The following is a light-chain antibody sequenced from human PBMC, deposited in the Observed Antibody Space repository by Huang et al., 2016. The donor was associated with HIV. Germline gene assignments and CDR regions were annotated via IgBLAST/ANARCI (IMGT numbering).Light chain of an antibody. CDR1: QNITKS. J-gene: IGKJ1*01. V-gene: IGKV1-39*01. Sequence: DIQMTQSPPSLSASVGDRVTFTFRANQNITKSLNWYQQKPGKAPKLLSYTASTLESGDPSRFSGSGSGSRFTLNIVNRHPEDFATYYCQQSFSVPRTFG. CDR3: QQSFSVPRT. CDR2: TAS.